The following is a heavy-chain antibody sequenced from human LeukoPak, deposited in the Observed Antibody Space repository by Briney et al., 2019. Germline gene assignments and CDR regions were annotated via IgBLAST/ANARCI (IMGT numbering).Heavy chain of an antibody. CDR1: GYTFTNNY. Sequence: GASVKVSCKASGYTFTNNYMHWVRQAPGQGLEWMGIINPSGGSTNYAQKFQGRVTMTRDTSTSTVYMELSSLRSEDTAVYYCARDRGYAMDVWGQGTTVTVSS. CDR3: ARDRGYAMDV. CDR2: INPSGGST. V-gene: IGHV1-46*01. D-gene: IGHD1-1*01. J-gene: IGHJ6*02.